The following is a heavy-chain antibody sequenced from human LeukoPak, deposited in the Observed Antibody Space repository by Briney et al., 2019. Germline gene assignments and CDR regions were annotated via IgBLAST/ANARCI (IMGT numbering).Heavy chain of an antibody. CDR3: VQEFNHQQWFFDI. CDR1: GFIFSSYS. CDR2: VSTDGTIK. D-gene: IGHD3-22*01. Sequence: GGSLRLSCAASGFIFSSYSMHWVRQAPGKGLEWVAVVSTDGTIKYYADSMKGRFTVSRDNSKNTVDLQMNSLRVEDTALYFCVQEFNHQQWFFDIWGRGTLVTVSS. V-gene: IGHV3-30*18. J-gene: IGHJ2*01.